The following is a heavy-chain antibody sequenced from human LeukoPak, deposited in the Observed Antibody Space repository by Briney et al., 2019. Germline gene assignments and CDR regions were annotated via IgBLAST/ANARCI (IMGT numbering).Heavy chain of an antibody. J-gene: IGHJ4*02. CDR1: GFTFSNYG. D-gene: IGHD1-7*01. CDR2: ISYDGSKK. Sequence: PGGSLRLSCAASGFTFSNYGMHWVRQAPGKGLEWVAVISYDGSKKYYADSVKGRFTISRDNSKNTLYLQMNSLRAEDTAIYYCAREDDWNYEDYWGQGTLVTVSS. CDR3: AREDDWNYEDY. V-gene: IGHV3-30*03.